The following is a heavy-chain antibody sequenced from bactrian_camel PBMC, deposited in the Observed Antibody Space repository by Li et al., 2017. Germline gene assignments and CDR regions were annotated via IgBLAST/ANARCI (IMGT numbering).Heavy chain of an antibody. D-gene: IGHD2*01. CDR3: VVVVNGA. CDR2: LVSSTGST. CDR1: GATYAYTY. Sequence: HVQLVESGGGSVQAGGSLRLSCVVSGATYAYTYMGWFRQGPGKEREGVALLVSSTGSTYYADSVKGRFTITHDNAKNTVYLQMNGLKPEDTAVYYCVVVVNGARGQGTQVTVS. J-gene: IGHJ4*01. V-gene: IGHV3S63*01.